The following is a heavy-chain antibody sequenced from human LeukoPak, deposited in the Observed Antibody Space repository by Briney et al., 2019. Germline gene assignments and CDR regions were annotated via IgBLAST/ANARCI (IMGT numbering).Heavy chain of an antibody. J-gene: IGHJ4*02. CDR1: GYRFTDHL. V-gene: IGHV1-2*02. Sequence: ASVKVSCKSSGYRFTDHLIHWIRQAPGQGLEWMGWINPNSGDTISAQKFQGRVAMTRDTSITTTYMELTGLGSDDGAMYYCTRDLRIAPAVAFFDSWGQGTRVTVSS. CDR3: TRDLRIAPAVAFFDS. CDR2: INPNSGDT. D-gene: IGHD2-15*01.